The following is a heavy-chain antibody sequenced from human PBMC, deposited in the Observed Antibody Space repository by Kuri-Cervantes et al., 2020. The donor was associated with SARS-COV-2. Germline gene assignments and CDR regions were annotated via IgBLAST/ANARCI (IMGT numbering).Heavy chain of an antibody. D-gene: IGHD2-2*01. CDR2: IIPIFGTA. V-gene: IGHV1-69*13. CDR1: GGTFSSYA. CDR3: ARDYIVVVPAANSNFDY. J-gene: IGHJ4*02. Sequence: SVKVSCKASGGTFSSYAISWVRQAPGQGLEWMGGIIPIFGTANYAQKFQGRVTITADESTSTAYMELSSLRSEDTAVYYCARDYIVVVPAANSNFDYWGQGTLVTVSS.